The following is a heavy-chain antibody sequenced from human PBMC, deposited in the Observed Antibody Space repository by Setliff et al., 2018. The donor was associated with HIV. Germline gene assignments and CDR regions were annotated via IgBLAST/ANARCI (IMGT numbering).Heavy chain of an antibody. CDR3: ARGTWMQARWWFDS. J-gene: IGHJ5*01. CDR1: GGTCNNYA. D-gene: IGHD5-18*01. Sequence: GASVKVSCKASGGTCNNYAISWVRQAPGQGLEWMGGIIPILGTTNYAQKIQGRVKFSADESTGTAYIDLTRLRVDDTAIYYCARGTWMQARWWFDSWGQGTQVTVSS. CDR2: IIPILGTT. V-gene: IGHV1-69*13.